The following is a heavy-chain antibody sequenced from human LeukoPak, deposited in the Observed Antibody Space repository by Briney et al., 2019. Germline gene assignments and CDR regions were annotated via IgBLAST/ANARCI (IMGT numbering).Heavy chain of an antibody. J-gene: IGHJ4*02. CDR3: ARDLVGLGFDY. CDR1: GGSISSYY. Sequence: SETLSLTCTVSGGSISSYYWSWIRQPPGKGLEWIGYIYYSGSTNYNPSLKSRVTISVDTSKNQFSLKLSSVTAADTAVYYCARDLVGLGFDYWGQGTLGTVSS. V-gene: IGHV4-59*01. D-gene: IGHD3-16*01. CDR2: IYYSGST.